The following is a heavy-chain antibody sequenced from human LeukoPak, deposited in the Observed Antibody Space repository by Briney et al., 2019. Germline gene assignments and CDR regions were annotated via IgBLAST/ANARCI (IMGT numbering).Heavy chain of an antibody. CDR3: ARGGYSAFTGWFDP. V-gene: IGHV5-51*01. J-gene: IGHJ5*02. D-gene: IGHD5-18*01. CDR1: GYSFTTYW. CDR2: IYPGDSDS. Sequence: GESLRISCQGSGYSFTTYWIAWVRQMPGKGLEWMGIIYPGDSDSRYSPSFQGQVIISADKSINTAYLQWSSLKASDTAMHYCARGGYSAFTGWFDPWGQGTLITVSS.